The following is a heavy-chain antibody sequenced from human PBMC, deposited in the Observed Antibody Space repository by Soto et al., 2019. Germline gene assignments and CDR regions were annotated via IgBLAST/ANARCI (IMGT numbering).Heavy chain of an antibody. Sequence: VKVSCKASGYTFTSYYMHWVRQAPGQGLEWMGIINPSGGSTSYAQKFQGRVTISRDTSKNQVVLTMTNVDPVDTATYYCARIPHYSDSYYMDYWGQGTLVTVSS. CDR1: GYTFTSYY. CDR2: INPSGGST. CDR3: ARIPHYSDSYYMDY. V-gene: IGHV1-46*01. J-gene: IGHJ4*02. D-gene: IGHD2-21*01.